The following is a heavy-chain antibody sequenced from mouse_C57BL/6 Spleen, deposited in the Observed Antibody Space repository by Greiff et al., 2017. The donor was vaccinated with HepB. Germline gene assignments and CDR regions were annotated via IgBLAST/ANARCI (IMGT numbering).Heavy chain of an antibody. D-gene: IGHD2-3*01. CDR2: INPNYGTT. V-gene: IGHV1-39*01. Sequence: VQLQQSGPELVKPGASVKISCKASGYSFTDYNMNWVKQSTGKSLEWIGVINPNYGTTSYNQKFKGKATLTVDQSTSTAYMQLNSLTSEDSAVYYCAREGWLPYWYFDVWGTGTTVTVSS. J-gene: IGHJ1*03. CDR3: AREGWLPYWYFDV. CDR1: GYSFTDYN.